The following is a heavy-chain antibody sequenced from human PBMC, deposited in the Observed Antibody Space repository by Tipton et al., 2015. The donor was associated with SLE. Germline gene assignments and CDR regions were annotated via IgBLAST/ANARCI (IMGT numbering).Heavy chain of an antibody. J-gene: IGHJ6*02. CDR3: AKEVFDSSSWSVYYYYGMDV. D-gene: IGHD6-13*01. CDR2: ISYDGTNK. V-gene: IGHV3-30*04. CDR1: GFTFSSYA. Sequence: SLRLSCAASGFTFSSYAMHWVRQAPGKGLEWVAVISYDGTNKYYADSVKGRFTISRDNSKNTLYLQMNSLRVEDTAVYYCAKEVFDSSSWSVYYYYGMDVWGQGTTVTVSS.